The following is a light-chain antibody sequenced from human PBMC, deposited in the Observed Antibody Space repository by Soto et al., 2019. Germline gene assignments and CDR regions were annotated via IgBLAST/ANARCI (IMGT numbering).Light chain of an antibody. CDR1: QAIRND. CDR3: PQQNVSPRT. J-gene: IGKJ1*01. Sequence: DIQMTQSPSSLSASVGDRVTITCRASQAIRNDLAWYQQIPGRAPKRLIYGSSSLQSGVPSRFSGSGSGTEFTLTISSLQREDFATYYCPQQNVSPRTFGQGTKV. V-gene: IGKV1-17*01. CDR2: GSS.